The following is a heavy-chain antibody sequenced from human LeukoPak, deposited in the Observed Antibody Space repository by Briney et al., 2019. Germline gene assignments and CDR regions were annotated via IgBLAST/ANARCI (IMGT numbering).Heavy chain of an antibody. V-gene: IGHV1-18*01. J-gene: IGHJ4*02. Sequence: ASVKVSCKASGYTFTSYGISWVRQAPGQGLEWMGWISAYNGNTNYAQKLQGRVTMTTDTSTSTAYMELRSLRSDDTAVYYCARASRGYSYGSPFDYWGQGTLVTVSS. CDR1: GYTFTSYG. CDR3: ARASRGYSYGSPFDY. D-gene: IGHD5-18*01. CDR2: ISAYNGNT.